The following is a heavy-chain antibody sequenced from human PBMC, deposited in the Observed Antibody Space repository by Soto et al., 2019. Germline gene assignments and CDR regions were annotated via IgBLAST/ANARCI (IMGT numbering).Heavy chain of an antibody. V-gene: IGHV1-69*01. J-gene: IGHJ5*02. Sequence: QVQLVQSGAEVKKPGSSVRVSCKASGGTFSNYSINWVRQAPGQGLEWMGGIIPIFDTTRFAQKFQGRVTLTADESTSTAYRQLSSLRSEDTAVYYCARDVVVGVLDTARGVACIDPWGQGTLVTVSS. CDR3: ARDVVVGVLDTARGVACIDP. D-gene: IGHD2-15*01. CDR1: GGTFSNYS. CDR2: IIPIFDTT.